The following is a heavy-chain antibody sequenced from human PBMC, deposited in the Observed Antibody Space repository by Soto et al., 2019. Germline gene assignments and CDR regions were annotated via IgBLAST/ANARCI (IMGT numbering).Heavy chain of an antibody. CDR3: TGEVASGY. V-gene: IGHV3-30*03. Sequence: QVQLVESGGGVVQPGRSLRLSCAVSGFTVSTYGMHWVRQAPGKGLEWVAVISRDGGTKYYADSVKGRFTISRDNSRNTLFLVMNSLRGDDRAVYYCTGEVASGYWGQGTLVTVSS. D-gene: IGHD2-8*02. CDR1: GFTVSTYG. J-gene: IGHJ4*02. CDR2: ISRDGGTK.